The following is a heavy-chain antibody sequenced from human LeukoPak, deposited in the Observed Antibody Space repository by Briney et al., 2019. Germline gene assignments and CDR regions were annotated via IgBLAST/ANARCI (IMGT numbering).Heavy chain of an antibody. V-gene: IGHV3-21*01. J-gene: IGHJ4*02. CDR3: AREGGNYYDSSGYSYYFDY. D-gene: IGHD3-22*01. CDR1: GFNFGSYS. CDR2: ISADSATT. Sequence: GGSLRLSCAASGFNFGSYSMTWVRQAPGKGLERVSVISADSATTFYADSVKGRFTISRDNAKNSLYLQMNSLRAEDTAVYYCAREGGNYYDSSGYSYYFDYWGQGTLVTVSS.